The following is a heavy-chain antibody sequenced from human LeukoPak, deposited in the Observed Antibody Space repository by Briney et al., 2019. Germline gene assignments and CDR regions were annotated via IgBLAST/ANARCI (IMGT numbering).Heavy chain of an antibody. D-gene: IGHD3-22*01. V-gene: IGHV1-69*06. CDR3: ARDREAYYYDSSDALDAFDI. J-gene: IGHJ3*02. CDR1: GGTFSSYA. CDR2: IIPIFGTA. Sequence: GASVKVSCKASGGTFSSYAISWVRQAPGQGLEWMGGIIPIFGTANYAQKFQGRVTITADKSTSTAYMELSSLRSEDTAVCYCARDREAYYYDSSDALDAFDIWGQGTMVTVSS.